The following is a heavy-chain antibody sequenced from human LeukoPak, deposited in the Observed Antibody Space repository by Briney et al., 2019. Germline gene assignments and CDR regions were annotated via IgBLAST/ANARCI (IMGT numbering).Heavy chain of an antibody. D-gene: IGHD3-10*01. CDR2: ISSSSSYT. Sequence: KPGGSLRLSCAASAFTFSDYYMSWIRQAPGKGLEWVSYISSSSSYTNYADSVKGRFTISRDNAKNSLYLQMNSLRAEDTAVYYCARHLRGAYYYGSGRADYGMDVWGKGTTVTVSS. J-gene: IGHJ6*04. V-gene: IGHV3-11*06. CDR3: ARHLRGAYYYGSGRADYGMDV. CDR1: AFTFSDYY.